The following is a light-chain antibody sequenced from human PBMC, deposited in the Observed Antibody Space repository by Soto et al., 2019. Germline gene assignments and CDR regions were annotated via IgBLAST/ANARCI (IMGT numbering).Light chain of an antibody. CDR3: QQYNNWPRT. V-gene: IGKV3-20*01. CDR1: QSVSSTY. Sequence: EIVLTQSPGTLSLSPGERATLSCRASQSVSSTYLAWYQQKPGQAPRLLIYGVSSRATDIPDRFSGSGSGTDFTLTISRLEPEDFAVYYCQQYNNWPRTFGQGTKVDIK. J-gene: IGKJ1*01. CDR2: GVS.